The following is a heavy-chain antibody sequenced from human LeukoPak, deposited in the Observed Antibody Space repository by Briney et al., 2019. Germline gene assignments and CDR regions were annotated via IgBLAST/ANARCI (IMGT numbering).Heavy chain of an antibody. D-gene: IGHD6-13*01. CDR1: GGTFSSYA. V-gene: IGHV1-69*06. CDR3: ARLYSSSYSQTPKDY. Sequence: SVKVSCKASGGTFSSYAISWVRQAPGQGLEWMGGIIPIFGTANYAQKFQGRVTITADKSTSTAYMELSSLRSEDTAVYYCARLYSSSYSQTPKDYWGQGTLVTVSS. CDR2: IIPIFGTA. J-gene: IGHJ4*02.